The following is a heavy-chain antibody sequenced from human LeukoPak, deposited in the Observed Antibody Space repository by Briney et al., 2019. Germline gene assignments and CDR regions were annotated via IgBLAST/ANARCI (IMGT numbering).Heavy chain of an antibody. CDR3: ARQTGSGLFSLP. CDR2: IYTSGST. Sequence: SQTLSLTCTVSGGSISSGSYYWSWIRQPAGKGLEWIGRIYTSGSTNYNPSLKSRVTISVDTSKNQFSLKLSSVTAADTAVYYCARQTGSGLFSLPGGQGTLVTVSS. CDR1: GGSISSGSYY. V-gene: IGHV4-61*02. J-gene: IGHJ4*02. D-gene: IGHD3-10*01.